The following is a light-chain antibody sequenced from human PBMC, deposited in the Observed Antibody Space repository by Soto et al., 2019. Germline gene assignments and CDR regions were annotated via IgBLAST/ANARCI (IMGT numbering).Light chain of an antibody. Sequence: SYELTQPPSVSVAPGQTARIPCGGTNIGSKSVHWYQQRPGQAPMLVIYYNTDRPSGIPERFSGSTSGNTATLTISRVEAGDEADYYCQVWDSSSDHRVFGGGTKLTVL. CDR1: NIGSKS. CDR3: QVWDSSSDHRV. J-gene: IGLJ2*01. CDR2: YNT. V-gene: IGLV3-21*04.